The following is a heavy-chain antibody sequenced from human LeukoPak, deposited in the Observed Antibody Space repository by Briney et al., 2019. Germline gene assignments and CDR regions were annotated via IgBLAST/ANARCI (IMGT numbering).Heavy chain of an antibody. CDR3: ARKNYDILTGYYDY. CDR1: GFTLSSYE. CDR2: ISSSGSTI. J-gene: IGHJ4*02. V-gene: IGHV3-48*03. D-gene: IGHD3-9*01. Sequence: GGSLRLSCAASGFTLSSYEMNWVRQAPGKGLEWVSYISSSGSTIYYADSVKGRFTISRDNAKNSLYLQMNSLRAEDTAVYYCARKNYDILTGYYDYWGQGTLVTVSS.